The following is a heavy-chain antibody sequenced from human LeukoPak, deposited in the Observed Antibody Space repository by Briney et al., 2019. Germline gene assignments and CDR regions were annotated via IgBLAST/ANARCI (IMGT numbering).Heavy chain of an antibody. Sequence: SETLSLTCTVSGGSISSYYWSWIRQPPGKGLEWIGYIYYGGSTNYNPSLKSRVTISVDTSKNQFSLKLSSVTAADTAVYYCARETSQKGAHYMDVWGKGTTVTISS. CDR2: IYYGGST. CDR3: ARETSQKGAHYMDV. V-gene: IGHV4-59*01. D-gene: IGHD3-16*01. CDR1: GGSISSYY. J-gene: IGHJ6*03.